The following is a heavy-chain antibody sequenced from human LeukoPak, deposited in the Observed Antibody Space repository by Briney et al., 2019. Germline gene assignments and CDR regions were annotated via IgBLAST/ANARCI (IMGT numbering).Heavy chain of an antibody. D-gene: IGHD1-14*01. CDR1: GYTFTSYG. V-gene: IGHV1-18*01. CDR2: ISAYNGNT. J-gene: IGHJ5*02. Sequence: GASVKVSCKASGYTFTSYGISWVRQAPGQGLEWMGWISAYNGNTNYAQKIQGRVTMTPDKSTSTAYMELRSLRSDDTAVYYCARDRAGPPDPFDPWGQGALVTVSS. CDR3: ARDRAGPPDPFDP.